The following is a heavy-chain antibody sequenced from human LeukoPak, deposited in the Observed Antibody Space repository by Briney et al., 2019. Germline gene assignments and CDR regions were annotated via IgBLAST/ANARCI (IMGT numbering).Heavy chain of an antibody. CDR3: LRAPSHSYLRRDAFDI. CDR1: GGSFSGYY. CDR2: INHSGST. D-gene: IGHD1-26*01. J-gene: IGHJ3*02. Sequence: SETLSLTCAVYGGSFSGYYWSWIRQPPGKGLEWIGEINHSGSTNYNPSPKRRVTISVDTSKNQSSLMLSTLPTADTASFYYLRAPSHSYLRRDAFDIWGQGTMVTVSS. V-gene: IGHV4-34*01.